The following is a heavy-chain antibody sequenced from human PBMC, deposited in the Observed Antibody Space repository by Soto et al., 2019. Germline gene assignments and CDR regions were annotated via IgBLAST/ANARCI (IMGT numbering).Heavy chain of an antibody. CDR3: ATGAVVYYYGMDV. J-gene: IGHJ6*01. CDR1: GYTFTSYG. V-gene: IGHV1-18*01. D-gene: IGHD2-2*01. CDR2: ISAYNGNT. Sequence: ASVKVSCKASGYTFTSYGISWVRQAPGQGLEWMGWISAYNGNTNYAQKLQGRVTMTTDTSTSTAYMELSSLRSEDTAVYYCATGAVVYYYGMDVWGQGTTVTVSS.